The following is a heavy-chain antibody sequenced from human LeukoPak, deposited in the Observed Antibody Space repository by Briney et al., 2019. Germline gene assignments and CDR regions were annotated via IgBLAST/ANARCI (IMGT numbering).Heavy chain of an antibody. CDR2: ISAYNGNT. CDR3: ARDTPIVVVPAADPLSSRCYYYGMDV. J-gene: IGHJ6*02. D-gene: IGHD2-2*01. V-gene: IGHV1-18*01. Sequence: GASVKVSCKASGYTFTSYGISWVRQAPGQGLEWMGWISAYNGNTNYAQKLQGRVTMTTGTSTSTAYMELRSLRSDDTAVYYCARDTPIVVVPAADPLSSRCYYYGMDVWGQGTTVTVSS. CDR1: GYTFTSYG.